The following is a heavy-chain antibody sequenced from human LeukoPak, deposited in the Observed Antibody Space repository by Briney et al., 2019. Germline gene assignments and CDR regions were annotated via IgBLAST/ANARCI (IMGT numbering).Heavy chain of an antibody. CDR3: ARDTFYSSGVYGLDV. CDR2: IYYDGSNK. V-gene: IGHV3-33*01. J-gene: IGHJ6*02. D-gene: IGHD3-22*01. CDR1: GFIFSSYG. Sequence: GRSLRLSCAASGFIFSSYGMHWVRQAPGKGLEWVAVIYYDGSNKYYADSGRGRFTISRDNSKNTLFLQMSSLRAEDTAVYYCARDTFYSSGVYGLDVWGQGTTVTVSS.